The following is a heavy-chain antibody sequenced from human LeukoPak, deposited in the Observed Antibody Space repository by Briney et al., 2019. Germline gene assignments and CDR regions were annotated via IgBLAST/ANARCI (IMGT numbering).Heavy chain of an antibody. CDR1: GFIFNDYA. Sequence: GGSLRLSCAASGFIFNDYAMHWVRQAPGKGLEWVSGISWNGGAMVYADSVKARFTISRDNAKNSLYLQMNSLRAEDTALYYCSKDLKAVYSGNDRAFDIWGHGTMVTVSS. J-gene: IGHJ3*02. D-gene: IGHD5-12*01. CDR3: SKDLKAVYSGNDRAFDI. CDR2: ISWNGGAM. V-gene: IGHV3-9*01.